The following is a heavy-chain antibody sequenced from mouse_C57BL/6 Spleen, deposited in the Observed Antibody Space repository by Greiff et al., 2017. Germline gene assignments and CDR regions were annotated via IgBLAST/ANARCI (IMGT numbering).Heavy chain of an antibody. Sequence: VKLMASGAELVKPGASVKISCKASGYAFSSYWMNWVKQRPGKGLEWIGQIYPGDGDTNYNGKFKGKATLTADKSSSTAYMQLSSLTSEDSAVYFCAMVGSGYNVDYWGQGTTLTVSA. V-gene: IGHV1-80*01. CDR1: GYAFSSYW. D-gene: IGHD3-2*02. CDR2: IYPGDGDT. CDR3: AMVGSGYNVDY. J-gene: IGHJ2*01.